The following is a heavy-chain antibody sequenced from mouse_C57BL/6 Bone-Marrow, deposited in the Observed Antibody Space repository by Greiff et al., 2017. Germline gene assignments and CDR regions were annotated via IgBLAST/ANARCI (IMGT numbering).Heavy chain of an antibody. CDR3: ARGDTTVRFAY. CDR2: IDPSDSYT. CDR1: GYTFTSYW. J-gene: IGHJ3*01. Sequence: QVQLQQPGAELVRPGTSVKLSCKASGYTFTSYWMHWVKQRPGQGLEWIGVIDPSDSYTNYNQKFKGKATLTVDTSSSTAYMQLSSLTSEDSAVYCCARGDTTVRFAYWGQGTLVTVSA. V-gene: IGHV1-59*01. D-gene: IGHD1-1*01.